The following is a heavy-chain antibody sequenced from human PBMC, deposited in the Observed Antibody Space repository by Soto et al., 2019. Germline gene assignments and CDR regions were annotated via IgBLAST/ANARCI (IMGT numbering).Heavy chain of an antibody. Sequence: SETLSLTCTVSGASIISYFCIFIRHPAGKGLEWIVRIYTSGSTDYNPSLESRVTMSVDTSKKQVSLKLTSVTAADTAVYYCAAICSSPSCYGTDVWGQGTSVTVSS. CDR2: IYTSGST. CDR3: AAICSSPSCYGTDV. D-gene: IGHD2-2*01. V-gene: IGHV4-4*07. J-gene: IGHJ6*02. CDR1: GASIISYF.